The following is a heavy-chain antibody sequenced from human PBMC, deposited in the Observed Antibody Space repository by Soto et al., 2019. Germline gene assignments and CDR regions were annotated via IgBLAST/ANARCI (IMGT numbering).Heavy chain of an antibody. Sequence: QVQLQESGPGLVKPSQTLSLTCTVSGGSISSGGYYWSWIRQHPGKGLEWIGYIYYSGSTYYNPSLKSRVTIAVDTSKNQFSLKLSSVTAADTAVYYCARGGAWFGPHPRFDPWGQGTLVTVSS. CDR1: GGSISSGGYY. D-gene: IGHD3-10*01. CDR2: IYYSGST. J-gene: IGHJ5*02. CDR3: ARGGAWFGPHPRFDP. V-gene: IGHV4-31*03.